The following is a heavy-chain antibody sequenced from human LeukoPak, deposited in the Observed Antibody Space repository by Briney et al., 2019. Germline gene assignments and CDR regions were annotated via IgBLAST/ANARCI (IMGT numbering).Heavy chain of an antibody. J-gene: IGHJ3*02. CDR1: GFTFSSYA. CDR3: ARDGSGSYYNVPDAFDI. V-gene: IGHV3-23*01. CDR2: ISGSGGST. D-gene: IGHD3-10*01. Sequence: GGSLRLSCAASGFTFSSYAMSWVRQAPGKGLEWVSAISGSGGSTYYADSVKGRFTISRDNSKNTLYLQMNSLRAEDTAVYYCARDGSGSYYNVPDAFDIWGQGTMVTVSS.